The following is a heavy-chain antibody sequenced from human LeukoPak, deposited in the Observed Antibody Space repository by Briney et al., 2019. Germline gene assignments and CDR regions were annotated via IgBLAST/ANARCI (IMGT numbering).Heavy chain of an antibody. D-gene: IGHD3/OR15-3a*01. CDR3: ARQTGSGLFTLP. CDR1: GISISSSNSY. Sequence: SETLSLTCTVSGISISSSNSYWGWIRQPPGRGLEWIGSIYYTGNTYYNASLKSRVTISIDTSKNQISLRLTSVTAADTAMYYCARQTGSGLFTLPGGQGTLVTVSS. V-gene: IGHV4-39*01. J-gene: IGHJ4*02. CDR2: IYYTGNT.